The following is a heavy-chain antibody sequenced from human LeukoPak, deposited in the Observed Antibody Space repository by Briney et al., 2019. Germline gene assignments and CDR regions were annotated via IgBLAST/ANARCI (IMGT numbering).Heavy chain of an antibody. CDR1: GFTFSNYA. Sequence: GGSLRLSCAASGFTFSNYAIHWVRQAPGKGLEWVAVISKDGSDKYYPGSVRGRFTISRDNSKNTIYLQMDSLRAEDTAIYYCARDYWWNYDYWGQGTLVTVSS. CDR3: ARDYWWNYDY. J-gene: IGHJ4*02. D-gene: IGHD1-7*01. V-gene: IGHV3-30-3*01. CDR2: ISKDGSDK.